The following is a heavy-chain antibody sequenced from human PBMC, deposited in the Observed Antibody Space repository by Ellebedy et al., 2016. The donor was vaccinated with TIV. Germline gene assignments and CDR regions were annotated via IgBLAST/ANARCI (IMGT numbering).Heavy chain of an antibody. D-gene: IGHD3-22*01. CDR1: GYTLTELS. CDR2: FDPEDGET. J-gene: IGHJ4*02. Sequence: ASVKVSCXVSGYTLTELSMHWVRQAPGKGLEWMGGFDPEDGETIYAQKFQGRVTMTEDTSTDTAYMELSSLRSEDTAVYYCATDQYYYDSSGYWNWGQGTLVTVSS. V-gene: IGHV1-24*01. CDR3: ATDQYYYDSSGYWN.